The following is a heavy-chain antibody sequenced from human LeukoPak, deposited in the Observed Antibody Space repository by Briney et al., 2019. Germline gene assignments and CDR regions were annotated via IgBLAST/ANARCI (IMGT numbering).Heavy chain of an antibody. J-gene: IGHJ4*02. V-gene: IGHV3-7*01. CDR1: GFTFSSYW. CDR2: IKQDGSEK. D-gene: IGHD2-21*01. CDR3: AGDRVPWGGDCFDY. Sequence: GGSLRLSCAASGFTFSSYWMSWVRQAPGKGLEWVANIKQDGSEKYYVDSVKGRFTISRDNARNSLYLQMNSLRAEDTAVYYCAGDRVPWGGDCFDYWGQGTLVTVSS.